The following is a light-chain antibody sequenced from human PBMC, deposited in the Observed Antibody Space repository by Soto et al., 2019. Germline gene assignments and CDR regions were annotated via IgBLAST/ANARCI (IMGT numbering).Light chain of an antibody. J-gene: IGLJ1*01. CDR3: SSYTSSSPFG. CDR2: EVS. V-gene: IGLV2-14*01. CDR1: SLDVGGYNY. Sequence: LTQPPSVPAAAGQSIPIFCIGTSLDVGGYNYVSWYQQHPGKAPKLMIYEVSNRSSGVSNRFSGSKSGNRASLSLSGLLAEDVADYYSSSYTSSSPFGFGTGTKVTVL.